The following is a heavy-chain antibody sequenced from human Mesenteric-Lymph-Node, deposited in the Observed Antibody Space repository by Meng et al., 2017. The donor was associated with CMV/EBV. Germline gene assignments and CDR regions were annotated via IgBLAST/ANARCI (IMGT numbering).Heavy chain of an antibody. D-gene: IGHD3-22*01. CDR3: TTGGHYHGD. CDR2: ITPNSEGGTT. J-gene: IGHJ4*02. Sequence: SCPASGFTFSDTWLSWVRQAPGKGLEWIGRITPNSEGGTTDYAAPVKDRFIISRDDSENTLYLQMSSLNTEDTAVYYCTTGGHYHGDWGQGTLVTVSS. CDR1: GFTFSDTW. V-gene: IGHV3-15*01.